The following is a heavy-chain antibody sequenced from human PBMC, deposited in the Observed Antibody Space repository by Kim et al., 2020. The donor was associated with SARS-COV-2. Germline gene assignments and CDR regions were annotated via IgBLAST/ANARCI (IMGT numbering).Heavy chain of an antibody. CDR2: INPNSGGT. CDR1: GYTFTGYY. Sequence: ASVKVSCKASGYTFTGYYMHWVRQAPGQGLEWMGRINPNSGGTNYAQKFQGRVTMTRDTSISTAYMELSRLRSDDTAVYYCARGGALRYFDWVYYYYGMDVWGQGTTVTVSS. CDR3: ARGGALRYFDWVYYYYGMDV. J-gene: IGHJ6*02. D-gene: IGHD3-9*01. V-gene: IGHV1-2*06.